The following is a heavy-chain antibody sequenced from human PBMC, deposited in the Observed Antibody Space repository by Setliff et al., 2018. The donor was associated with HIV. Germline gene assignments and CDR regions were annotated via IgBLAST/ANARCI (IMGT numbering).Heavy chain of an antibody. Sequence: PSETLSLTCSVYGDSIGSNTFYWGWLRQPPGKEPEWIGSIDHSGNTYYYPSLKSRVTMSVDTSKNQFSLRLSSVTATDTAVYYCARHRASSSGFPLDFWGQGILVTVPQ. CDR3: ARHRASSSGFPLDF. J-gene: IGHJ4*02. V-gene: IGHV4-39*01. CDR2: IDHSGNT. CDR1: GDSIGSNTFY. D-gene: IGHD6-6*01.